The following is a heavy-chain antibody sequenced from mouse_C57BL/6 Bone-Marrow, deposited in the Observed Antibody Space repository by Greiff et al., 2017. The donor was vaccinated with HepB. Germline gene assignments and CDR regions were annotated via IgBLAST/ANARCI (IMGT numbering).Heavy chain of an antibody. D-gene: IGHD1-1*01. Sequence: EVKLMESGPGLVKPSQSLSLTCSVPGSSITSGYYWTWIRQFPGNKLEWMGYISYDGSNNYNPSLKNRISITSDTSKNQFFLKLNSVTTEDTATYYWAREGDYYYGSSLDYWGQGTTLTVSS. V-gene: IGHV3-6*01. CDR3: AREGDYYYGSSLDY. CDR2: ISYDGSN. J-gene: IGHJ2*01. CDR1: GSSITSGYY.